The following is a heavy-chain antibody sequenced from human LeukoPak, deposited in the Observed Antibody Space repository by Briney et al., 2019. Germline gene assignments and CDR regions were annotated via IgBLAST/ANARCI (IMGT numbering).Heavy chain of an antibody. CDR1: GGTFSSYA. V-gene: IGHV1-69*05. D-gene: IGHD3-22*01. CDR2: IIPIFGTA. J-gene: IGHJ4*02. Sequence: ASVKVSCKASGGTFSSYAISWVRQAPGQGLEWMGRIIPIFGTANYAQKFQGRVTITTDESTSTAYMELSSLRSEDTAVYYCVRDFYDSSGYYYVPDYWGQGTLVTVSS. CDR3: VRDFYDSSGYYYVPDY.